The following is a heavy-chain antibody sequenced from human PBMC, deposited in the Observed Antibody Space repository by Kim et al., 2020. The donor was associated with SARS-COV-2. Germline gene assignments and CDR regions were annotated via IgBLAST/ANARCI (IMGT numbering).Heavy chain of an antibody. V-gene: IGHV4-39*02. D-gene: IGHD1-26*01. CDR1: GGSISSSSYY. CDR3: ARDGGSYSVLSSTHNYAEYFQH. CDR2: IYYSGST. J-gene: IGHJ1*01. Sequence: SETLSLTCTVSGGSISSSSYYWGWIRQPPGKGLEWIGSIYYSGSTYYNPSLKSRVTISVDTSKNQFSLKLSSVTAADTAVYYCARDGGSYSVLSSTHNYAEYFQHWGQGTLVTVSS.